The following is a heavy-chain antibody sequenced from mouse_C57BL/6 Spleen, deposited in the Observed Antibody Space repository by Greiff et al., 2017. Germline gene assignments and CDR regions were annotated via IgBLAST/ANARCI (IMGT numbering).Heavy chain of an antibody. J-gene: IGHJ3*01. Sequence: VQLKESEGGLVQPGSSMKLSCTASGFTFSDYYMAWVRQVPEKGLEWVANINYDGSSTYYLDSLKSRFIISRDNAKNILYLQMSILKSEDTATYYCASDYVFAYWGQGTLVTVSA. V-gene: IGHV5-16*01. CDR2: INYDGSST. CDR3: ASDYVFAY. CDR1: GFTFSDYY. D-gene: IGHD1-1*02.